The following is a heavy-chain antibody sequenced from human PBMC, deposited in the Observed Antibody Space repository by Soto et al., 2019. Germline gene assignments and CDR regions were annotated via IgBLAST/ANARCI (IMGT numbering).Heavy chain of an antibody. CDR2: IYWDDDK. CDR3: AHTTAAADRHSDY. V-gene: IGHV2-5*02. CDR1: GFSLSTSGVG. D-gene: IGHD6-13*01. Sequence: QITLKESGPTLVKPTQTLTLTCTFSGFSLSTSGVGVGWIRQPPGKPLEWLALIYWDDDKRYSPSLESRLTXTXEXXKSRAALTMTDMDPADRATENCAHTTAAADRHSDYWGEGTPVSVPA. J-gene: IGHJ4*02.